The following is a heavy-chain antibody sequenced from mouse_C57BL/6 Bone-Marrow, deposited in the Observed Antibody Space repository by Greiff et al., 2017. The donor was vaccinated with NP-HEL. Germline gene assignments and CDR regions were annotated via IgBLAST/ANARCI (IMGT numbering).Heavy chain of an antibody. CDR1: GFTFTDYY. J-gene: IGHJ3*01. Sequence: EVKVEESGGGLVQPGGSLSLSCAASGFTFTDYYMSWVRQPPGKALEWLGFIRNKANGYTTEYSASVKGRFTISRDNSQSILYLQMNALRAEDSATYYCARSYYYGSSPWFAYWGQGTLVTVSA. D-gene: IGHD1-1*01. V-gene: IGHV7-3*01. CDR2: IRNKANGYTT. CDR3: ARSYYYGSSPWFAY.